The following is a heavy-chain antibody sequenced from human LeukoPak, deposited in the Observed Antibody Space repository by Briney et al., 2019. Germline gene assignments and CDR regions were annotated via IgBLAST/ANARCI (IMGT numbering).Heavy chain of an antibody. V-gene: IGHV4-30-4*08. CDR3: ATDFLPWVATDY. CDR2: IYYSGST. Sequence: SQTLSLTCTVSGGSISSGDYYWRWLRQPPGKGLEWIGYIYYSGSTYYNPSLKSRVTISVDTSKNQFSLKLSSVTAADTAVYYCATDFLPWVATDYWGQGTLVSVSS. J-gene: IGHJ4*02. D-gene: IGHD2-21*02. CDR1: GGSISSGDYY.